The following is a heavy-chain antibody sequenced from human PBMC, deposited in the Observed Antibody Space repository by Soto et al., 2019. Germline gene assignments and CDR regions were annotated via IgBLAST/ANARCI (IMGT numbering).Heavy chain of an antibody. D-gene: IGHD2-21*02. CDR3: ARDGVVTATPDAFDI. Sequence: ASVKVSCKASGYTFTSYYMHWVRQAPGQGLEWTGIINPSGGSTSYAQKFQGRVTMTRDTSTSTVYMELSSLRSEDTAVYYCARDGVVTATPDAFDIWGQGTMVTVSS. V-gene: IGHV1-46*01. CDR1: GYTFTSYY. CDR2: INPSGGST. J-gene: IGHJ3*02.